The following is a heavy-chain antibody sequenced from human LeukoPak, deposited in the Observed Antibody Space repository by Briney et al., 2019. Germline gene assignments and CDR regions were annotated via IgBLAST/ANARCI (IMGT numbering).Heavy chain of an antibody. Sequence: PGRSLRLSCAASGFTISSYGMHWVRQAPGKGLEWMALISYDGSIKYYADSVKGRFTISRDNSKNTLYLQMNSLRAEDTAVYYCAKDGPNSWFGEATWGQGTLVTVSS. CDR3: AKDGPNSWFGEAT. CDR1: GFTISSYG. D-gene: IGHD3-10*01. V-gene: IGHV3-30*18. J-gene: IGHJ5*02. CDR2: ISYDGSIK.